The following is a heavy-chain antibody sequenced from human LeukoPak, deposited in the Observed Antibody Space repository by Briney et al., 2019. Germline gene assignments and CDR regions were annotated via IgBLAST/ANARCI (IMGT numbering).Heavy chain of an antibody. CDR1: GYSFTSYW. V-gene: IGHV5-51*01. CDR2: IYPGDSDT. Sequence: GESLKISCKGSGYSFTSYWIGWVRQMPGKGLEWMGIIYPGDSDTRYSPSFQGQVTISADKSISTAYLQWSSLKASDTAMYYCTRQGYYCGGDCYNDCWGQGTLVTVSS. CDR3: TRQGYYCGGDCYNDC. D-gene: IGHD2-21*01. J-gene: IGHJ4*02.